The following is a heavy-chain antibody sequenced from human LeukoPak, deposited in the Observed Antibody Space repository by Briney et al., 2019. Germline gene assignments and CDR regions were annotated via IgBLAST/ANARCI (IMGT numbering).Heavy chain of an antibody. CDR1: GGSFSGYY. CDR2: INHSGST. V-gene: IGHV4-34*01. CDR3: ARGANYYDSSGYYIAAGFDY. D-gene: IGHD3-22*01. J-gene: IGHJ4*02. Sequence: SETLSLTCAVYGGSFSGYYWSWIRQPPGKGLGWIGEINHSGSTNYNPSLESRVTISVDTSKNQFSLKLSSVTAADTAVYYCARGANYYDSSGYYIAAGFDYWGQGTLVTVSS.